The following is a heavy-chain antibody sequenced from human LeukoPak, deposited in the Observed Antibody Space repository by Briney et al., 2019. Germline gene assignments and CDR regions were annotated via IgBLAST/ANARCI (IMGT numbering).Heavy chain of an antibody. J-gene: IGHJ4*02. CDR2: IKKDGSEK. Sequence: GGSLRLSCAPSGFTFSSYWMSWVRQAPGKGLEWVANIKKDGSEKYYADSVKGRFTISRDNSKNTLYLQMNSLRAEDTAVYYCARERWEGAFDYWGQGTLVTVSS. CDR3: ARERWEGAFDY. V-gene: IGHV3-7*03. CDR1: GFTFSSYW. D-gene: IGHD1-26*01.